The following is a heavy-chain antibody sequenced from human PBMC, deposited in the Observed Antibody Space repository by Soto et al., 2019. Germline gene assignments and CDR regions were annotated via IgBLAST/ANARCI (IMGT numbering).Heavy chain of an antibody. J-gene: IGHJ6*01. D-gene: IGHD3-10*01. CDR1: WVSFSGDLAA. CDR2: AYYRSKWYI. V-gene: IGHV6-1*01. CDR3: AKGMLIRGHHYPDV. Sequence: SQPFSLTCSISWVSFSGDLAACNWIRQSPSRGLEWLGRAYYRSKWYIEYAPSVKSRMTINPDTSKNQVSLQLNSVTPEDTAVYYCAKGMLIRGHHYPDVWGQGTSVTVSS.